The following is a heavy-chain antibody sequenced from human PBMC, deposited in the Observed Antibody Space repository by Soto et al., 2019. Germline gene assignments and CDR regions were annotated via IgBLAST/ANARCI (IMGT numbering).Heavy chain of an antibody. CDR3: AKSSRGYYYYYMDV. CDR2: ISGSGGST. J-gene: IGHJ6*03. V-gene: IGHV3-23*01. CDR1: GFTFSSYA. D-gene: IGHD6-13*01. Sequence: GGSLRLSCAASGFTFSSYAMSWVRQAPGKGLEWVSAISGSGGSTYYADSVKDRFTISRDNSKNTLYLQMNSLRAEDTAVYYCAKSSRGYYYYYMDVWGKGTTVTVSS.